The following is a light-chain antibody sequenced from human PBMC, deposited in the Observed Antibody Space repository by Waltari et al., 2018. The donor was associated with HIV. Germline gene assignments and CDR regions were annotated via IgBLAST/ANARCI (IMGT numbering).Light chain of an antibody. Sequence: YVLTQPPSVSVAPGRTATISCGGTRIATKSVHWYQQKSGQAPLLVIFYDSDRPSGIPERFSGSNAGGAATLTINRVEAGDEADYFCQVWDETRNHVVFGGGTKLIAL. CDR1: RIATKS. CDR3: QVWDETRNHVV. CDR2: YDS. J-gene: IGLJ3*02. V-gene: IGLV3-21*04.